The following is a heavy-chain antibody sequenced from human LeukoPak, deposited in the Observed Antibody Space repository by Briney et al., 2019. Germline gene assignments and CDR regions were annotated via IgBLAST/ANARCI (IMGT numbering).Heavy chain of an antibody. J-gene: IGHJ5*02. CDR1: GGSISSSSYY. D-gene: IGHD3-10*01. V-gene: IGHV4-39*01. Sequence: SETLSLTCTVSGGSISSSSYYWGWIRQPPGKGLEWIGSIYYSGSTYYNPSLKSRVTISVDTSKNLFSLKLSSVTAADTAVYYCARLSITMVRGFDPWGQGTLVTVSS. CDR2: IYYSGST. CDR3: ARLSITMVRGFDP.